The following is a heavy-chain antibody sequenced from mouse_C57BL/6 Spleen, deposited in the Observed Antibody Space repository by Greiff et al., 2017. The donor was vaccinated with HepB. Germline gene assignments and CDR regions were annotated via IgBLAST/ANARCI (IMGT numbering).Heavy chain of an antibody. CDR2: IDPSDSET. CDR3: ARAGIHAMDY. J-gene: IGHJ4*01. V-gene: IGHV1-52*01. Sequence: VQLQQPGAELVRPGSSVKLSCKASGYTFTSYWMHWVKQRPIQGLEWIGNIDPSDSETHYNQKFKDKATVTVDKSSSTAYMQLSSLTSEDSAVYYCARAGIHAMDYWGQGTSVTVSS. CDR1: GYTFTSYW.